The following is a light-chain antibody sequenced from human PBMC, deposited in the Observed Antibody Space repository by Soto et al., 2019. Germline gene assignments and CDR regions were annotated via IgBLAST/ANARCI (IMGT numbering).Light chain of an antibody. CDR1: QDIGNS. J-gene: IGKJ3*01. Sequence: DIQMTQSPSAMSASVGDRVTITCRSRQDIGNSLAWFQQKPGKVPKRLIYAASTLQSGVPSRFSGSRSGTEFTLTISSLQPEDFATYYCLQHNSHPFTFGPGTKVDIK. CDR3: LQHNSHPFT. CDR2: AAS. V-gene: IGKV1-17*03.